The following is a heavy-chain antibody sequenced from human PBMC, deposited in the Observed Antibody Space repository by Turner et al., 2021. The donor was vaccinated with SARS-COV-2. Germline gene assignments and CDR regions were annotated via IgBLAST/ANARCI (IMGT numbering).Heavy chain of an antibody. CDR1: GVTVSSNY. D-gene: IGHD3-10*01. V-gene: IGHV3-53*01. CDR2: IYSGGST. CDR3: ARGGHYYYGLDV. Sequence: EVQLVESGGGVIQPGGSQSLSCAAPGVTVSSNYMSWVRQAPGKGLVWVSVIYSGGSTFYSDSVKGRFTISRDNSNNTLYLQMHSLRAEDTAVYYCARGGHYYYGLDVCGQGTTFTVSS. J-gene: IGHJ6*02.